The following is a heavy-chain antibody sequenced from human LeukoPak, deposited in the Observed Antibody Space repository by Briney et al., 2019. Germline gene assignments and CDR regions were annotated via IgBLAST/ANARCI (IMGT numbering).Heavy chain of an antibody. D-gene: IGHD6-19*01. V-gene: IGHV4-4*02. CDR3: ARRLGGWYSAFDY. J-gene: IGHJ4*02. CDR2: INHSGST. Sequence: GSLRLSCAASGFTFSSYGMSWVRQPPGKGLEWIGEINHSGSTNYNPSLKSRVTISVDTSKNQFSLKLSSVTAADTAVYYCARRLGGWYSAFDYWGQGTLVTVSS. CDR1: GFTFSSYG.